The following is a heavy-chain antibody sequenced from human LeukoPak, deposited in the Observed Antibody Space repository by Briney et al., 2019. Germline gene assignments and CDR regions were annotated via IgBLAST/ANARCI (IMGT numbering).Heavy chain of an antibody. CDR3: AHRKNYYDSSVFDN. CDR2: IYWDDDR. CDR1: GFSLHTRGVG. V-gene: IGHV2-5*02. Sequence: SGPTLFNPTQTLTLICTFSGFSLHTRGVGVGWIRQPPGRALEWLALIYWDDDRRYSPSLKSRLTITKDTSKNQVVLTMTNMDPVDTATYFCAHRKNYYDSSVFDNWGQGTLVTVSS. J-gene: IGHJ4*02. D-gene: IGHD3-22*01.